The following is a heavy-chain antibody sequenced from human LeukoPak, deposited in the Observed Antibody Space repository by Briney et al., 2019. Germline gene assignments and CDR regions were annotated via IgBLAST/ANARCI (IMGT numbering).Heavy chain of an antibody. J-gene: IGHJ4*02. D-gene: IGHD2-2*01. CDR1: GGSISSSRYD. Sequence: SETLSLTYTVSGGSISSSRYDWGWIRQTPGKGLEWIGSIYYSGSTHYNRSLKSQSTISVERSKNQFSLKLSSVTAADTAVYYCARRKDIVVLPASLDYWGQGTLVTVSS. V-gene: IGHV4-39*01. CDR3: ARRKDIVVLPASLDY. CDR2: IYYSGST.